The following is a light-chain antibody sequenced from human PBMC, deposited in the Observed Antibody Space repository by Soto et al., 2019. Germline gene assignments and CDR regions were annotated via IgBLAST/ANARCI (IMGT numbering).Light chain of an antibody. J-gene: IGLJ1*01. Sequence: QSALTQPASVSGCPGQSITISCTGTSSDVGSYNLVSWYQQHPGKAPKLMIYEGSKRPSGVSNRFYGSKSGNTASLTISGLQAEDEADYYCCSYAGSSAYVFGTGTKLTVL. CDR1: SSDVGSYNL. V-gene: IGLV2-23*01. CDR2: EGS. CDR3: CSYAGSSAYV.